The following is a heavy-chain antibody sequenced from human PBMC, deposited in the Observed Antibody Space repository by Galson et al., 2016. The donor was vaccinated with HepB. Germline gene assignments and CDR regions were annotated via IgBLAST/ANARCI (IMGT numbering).Heavy chain of an antibody. CDR2: IKSKTDGGTI. Sequence: LRLSCAASGLSFSYVWMSWVRQAPGKGLEWVGRIKSKTDGGTIDYAAPVKGRFSISRDDSKMTVYLQMNSLKTEDTGVYYCRVVVSPQGVDYWGQGTLVTVSS. CDR1: GLSFSYVW. CDR3: RVVVSPQGVDY. J-gene: IGHJ4*02. V-gene: IGHV3-15*01. D-gene: IGHD2-21*01.